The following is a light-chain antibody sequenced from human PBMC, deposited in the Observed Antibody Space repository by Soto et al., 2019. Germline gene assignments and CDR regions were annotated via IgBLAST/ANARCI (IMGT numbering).Light chain of an antibody. Sequence: TVLTQSPATLSLSPGERATLSCRASQSVGDYLAWYQQKPGQAPRLLIYDASNRAAGVPYRFRGSGSGTDFTLTISSVEPEDFGVYYCQQRSNWPHTFGQGTRLEIK. V-gene: IGKV3-11*01. J-gene: IGKJ5*01. CDR2: DAS. CDR1: QSVGDY. CDR3: QQRSNWPHT.